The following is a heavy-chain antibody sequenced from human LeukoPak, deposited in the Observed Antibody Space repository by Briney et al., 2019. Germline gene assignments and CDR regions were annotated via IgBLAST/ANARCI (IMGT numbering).Heavy chain of an antibody. CDR2: IYYSGST. Sequence: SETLSLTCTVSGYSISSGYYWGWLRQPPGKGLEWIGSIYYSGSTYYNPSLKSRVTISVDTSKNQFSLKLSSVTAADAAVYYCATVLYSSSTHDYWGQGTLVTVSS. J-gene: IGHJ4*02. D-gene: IGHD6-6*01. CDR1: GYSISSGYY. V-gene: IGHV4-38-2*02. CDR3: ATVLYSSSTHDY.